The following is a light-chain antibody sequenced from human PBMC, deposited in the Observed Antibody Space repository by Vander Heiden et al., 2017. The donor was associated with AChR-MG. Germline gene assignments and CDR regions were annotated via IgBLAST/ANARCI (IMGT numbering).Light chain of an antibody. J-gene: IGLJ2*01. CDR3: GTWDSSLSDGAVV. CDR1: SSNIGDNY. CDR2: DNN. Sequence: QSVLTQPPSVSAAPGQRVTISCSGSSSNIGDNYVSWYQQFPGTAPKLLIYDNNKRPSGIPDRFSGSKSGTSATLGITGLQTGDEADYYCGTWDSSLSDGAVVFGGGTKLTVL. V-gene: IGLV1-51*01.